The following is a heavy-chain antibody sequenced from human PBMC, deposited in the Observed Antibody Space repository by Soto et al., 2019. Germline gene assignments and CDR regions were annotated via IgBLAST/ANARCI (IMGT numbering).Heavy chain of an antibody. D-gene: IGHD3-22*01. CDR2: INPNSGDT. J-gene: IGHJ4*02. V-gene: IGHV1-2*02. CDR3: ARARTNYYNTSDYDF. CDR1: GYTFIGYY. Sequence: ASVKVSCKVSGYTFIGYYMHWVRQAPGQGLEWMGWINPNSGDTNYAQKFQGRVTMTRDTSISTAYTELSRLRFDDTAVYYCARARTNYYNTSDYDFWGQGTLVTVSS.